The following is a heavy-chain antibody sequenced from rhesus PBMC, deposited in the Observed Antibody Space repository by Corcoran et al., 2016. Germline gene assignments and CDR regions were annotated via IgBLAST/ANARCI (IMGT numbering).Heavy chain of an antibody. J-gene: IGHJ5-2*02. CDR1: GGSISSSNW. V-gene: IGHV4-92*01. CDR2: ISGGGGTT. Sequence: QVQLQESGPELVKPSETLSLTCAVSGGSISSSNWWSWIRQPPGKGLAWIGRISGGGGTTSSNPALKSRVTISKDTSRNQFSLKLTSVTAADTAVYYCARIPGATTLSLDVWGRGVLVTVSS. D-gene: IGHD1-44*01. CDR3: ARIPGATTLSLDV.